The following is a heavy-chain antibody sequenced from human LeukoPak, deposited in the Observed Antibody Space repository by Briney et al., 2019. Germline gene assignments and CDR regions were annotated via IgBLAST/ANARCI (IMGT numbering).Heavy chain of an antibody. Sequence: GGSLRLSCAASGFSFDDYGMSWVRQAPGKGLEWVSGINWNGGSTGYADSVKGRFTISRDNAKNSLYLQMNSLRAEDTALYYCARDAVLRNIAAAGYFDYWGQGTLVTVSS. J-gene: IGHJ4*02. CDR2: INWNGGST. CDR3: ARDAVLRNIAAAGYFDY. V-gene: IGHV3-20*04. D-gene: IGHD6-13*01. CDR1: GFSFDDYG.